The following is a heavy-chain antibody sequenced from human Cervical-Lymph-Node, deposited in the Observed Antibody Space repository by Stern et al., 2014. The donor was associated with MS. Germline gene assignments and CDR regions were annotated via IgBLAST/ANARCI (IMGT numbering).Heavy chain of an antibody. Sequence: VQLVQSGADVKKPGSAVRVSCKASGGVSWLRQAPGQGLEYMGGIIRPVGTAHYAQRFQGRLTITADTSRNTTYKELRSLRSDDTAVYYCARGTGDNWFDPWGQGTLVSVSS. CDR1: GGV. CDR3: ARGTGDNWFDP. D-gene: IGHD3-10*01. CDR2: IIRPVGTA. V-gene: IGHV1-69*06. J-gene: IGHJ5*02.